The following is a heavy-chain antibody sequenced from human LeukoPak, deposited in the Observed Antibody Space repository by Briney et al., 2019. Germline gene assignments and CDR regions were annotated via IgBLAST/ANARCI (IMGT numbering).Heavy chain of an antibody. V-gene: IGHV4-39*01. D-gene: IGHD5-18*01. J-gene: IGHJ2*01. Sequence: SETLSLTCTVSGGSISSSSYYWGWIRQPPGKGLEWIGSIYYSGGTYYNPSLKSRVTISVDTSKNQFSLKLSSVTAADTAVYYCARGRGYSYGYSLRYFDLWGRGTLVTVSS. CDR1: GGSISSSSYY. CDR3: ARGRGYSYGYSLRYFDL. CDR2: IYYSGGT.